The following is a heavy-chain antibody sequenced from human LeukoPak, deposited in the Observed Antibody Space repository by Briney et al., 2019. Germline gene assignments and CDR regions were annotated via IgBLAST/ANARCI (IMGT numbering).Heavy chain of an antibody. CDR1: GGSISSGGYS. CDR2: IYYSGST. CDR3: ARDQRCSSTSCYWFDP. J-gene: IGHJ5*02. V-gene: IGHV4-61*08. Sequence: TETLSLTCAVSGGSISSGGYSWSWIRQPPGKGLEWIGYIYYSGSTNYNPSLKSRVTISVDTSKNQFSLKLSSVTAADTAVYYCARDQRCSSTSCYWFDPWGQGTLVTVSS. D-gene: IGHD2-2*01.